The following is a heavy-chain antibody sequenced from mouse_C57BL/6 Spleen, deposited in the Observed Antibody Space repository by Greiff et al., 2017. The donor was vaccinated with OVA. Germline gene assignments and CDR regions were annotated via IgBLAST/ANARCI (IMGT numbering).Heavy chain of an antibody. J-gene: IGHJ4*01. CDR2: ISSGSSTI. CDR1: GFTFSDYG. CDR3: ARGNYGNYVSFVMDY. D-gene: IGHD2-1*01. Sequence: EVQVVESGGGLVKPGGSLKLSCAASGFTFSDYGMHWVRQAPEKGLEWVAYISSGSSTIYYADTVKGRFTISRVKAKNTLFLQMTSLRSEDTAMYYCARGNYGNYVSFVMDYWGQEPSVTVSS. V-gene: IGHV5-17*01.